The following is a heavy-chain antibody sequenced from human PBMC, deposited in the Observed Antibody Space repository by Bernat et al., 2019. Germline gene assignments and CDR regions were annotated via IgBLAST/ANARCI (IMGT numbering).Heavy chain of an antibody. Sequence: QVQLVESGGGVVQPGRSLRLSCAASGFTFSSYGMHWVRQAPGKGLEWVAVISYDGSNKYYAASVKGRFTISRDKSKNTLYLQMNSLRAEDTGVYYCAKDHGGKTGAFDYWGQGTLVTVSS. CDR2: ISYDGSNK. CDR1: GFTFSSYG. CDR3: AKDHGGKTGAFDY. J-gene: IGHJ4*02. V-gene: IGHV3-30*18. D-gene: IGHD1-1*01.